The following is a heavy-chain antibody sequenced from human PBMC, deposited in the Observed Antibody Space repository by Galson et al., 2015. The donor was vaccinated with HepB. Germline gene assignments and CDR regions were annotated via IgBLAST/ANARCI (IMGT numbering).Heavy chain of an antibody. CDR2: INSDGSST. CDR3: ARPWRGGYQLPPFDP. Sequence: SLRLSCAASGFTFSSYWMHWVRQAPGKGLVWVSRINSDGSSTSYADSVKGRFTISRDNAKNTLYLQMNSLRAEDTAVYYCARPWRGGYQLPPFDPWGQGTLVTVSS. V-gene: IGHV3-74*01. D-gene: IGHD2-2*01. CDR1: GFTFSSYW. J-gene: IGHJ5*02.